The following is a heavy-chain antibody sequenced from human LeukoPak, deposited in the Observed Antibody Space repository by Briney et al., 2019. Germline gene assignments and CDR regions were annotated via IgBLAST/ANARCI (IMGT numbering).Heavy chain of an antibody. Sequence: SETLSLTCAVYGGSFSGYYWSWIRQPPGKGLEWIGEINHSGSTNYNPSLKSRVTISIGTSRTQFSLMLSSVTAADTAVYYCARGGVAASVDYWGQGTLVSVSS. D-gene: IGHD2-15*01. V-gene: IGHV4-34*01. CDR3: ARGGVAASVDY. CDR2: INHSGST. J-gene: IGHJ4*02. CDR1: GGSFSGYY.